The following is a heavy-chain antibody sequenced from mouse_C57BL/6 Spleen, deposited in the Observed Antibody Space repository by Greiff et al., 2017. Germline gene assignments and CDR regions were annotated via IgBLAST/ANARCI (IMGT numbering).Heavy chain of an antibody. CDR1: GYTFTSYW. CDR3: ARDSYGNPYAMDY. Sequence: VQLQQSGAELVRPGSSVKLSCKASGYTFTSYWMHWVKQRPIQGLEWIGNIDPSDRETHYNQKFKDKATLTVDKSSSTAYMQLSILTSEDSAVYYCARDSYGNPYAMDYWGQGTSVTVSS. V-gene: IGHV1-52*01. CDR2: IDPSDRET. D-gene: IGHD2-1*01. J-gene: IGHJ4*01.